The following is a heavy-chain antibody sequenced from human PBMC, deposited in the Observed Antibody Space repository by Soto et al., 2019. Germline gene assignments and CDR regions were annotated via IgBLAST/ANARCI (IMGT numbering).Heavy chain of an antibody. CDR3: AKYTGYESLFYFDS. CDR2: IFYAGAI. D-gene: IGHD5-12*01. J-gene: IGHJ4*01. CDR1: GGSISSDY. V-gene: IGHV4-59*01. Sequence: SETLSLTCIVSGGSISSDYWGWILQPPGKGLEWIGYIFYAGAINYNPSLKSRVTISIDASEKQFSLNLTSVTAADTAFYYCAKYTGYESLFYFDSWGRGLQVTVSS.